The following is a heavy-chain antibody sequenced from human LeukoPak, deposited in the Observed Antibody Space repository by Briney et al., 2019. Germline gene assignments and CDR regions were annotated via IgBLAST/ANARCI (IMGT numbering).Heavy chain of an antibody. J-gene: IGHJ3*02. V-gene: IGHV3-72*01. CDR2: TRNKANSYTT. CDR1: GFTLSDYY. CDR3: VRPSYYDSSGYSLDGFDI. Sequence: AGSLTLSSAASGFTLSDYYMDWVRQAPGNGLEWDGRTRNKANSYTTDYDASVKGRFTSPRDDSKKSVFLQMNSLKTEDTAVYYCVRPSYYDSSGYSLDGFDIWGQAAMATVSS. D-gene: IGHD3-22*01.